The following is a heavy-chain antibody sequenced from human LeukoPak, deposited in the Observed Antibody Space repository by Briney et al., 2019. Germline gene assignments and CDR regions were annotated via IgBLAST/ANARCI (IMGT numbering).Heavy chain of an antibody. D-gene: IGHD5-24*01. Sequence: GGSLRLSCAASGFTFSSYWMHWVRQAPGKGLVWVSRINSDGSSTSYADSVKGRFTISRDNAKNTLYLQMNSLRAEDTAVYYCARGGMASLYYYYMDVWGKGTTVTVSS. J-gene: IGHJ6*03. CDR2: INSDGSST. V-gene: IGHV3-74*01. CDR1: GFTFSSYW. CDR3: ARGGMASLYYYYMDV.